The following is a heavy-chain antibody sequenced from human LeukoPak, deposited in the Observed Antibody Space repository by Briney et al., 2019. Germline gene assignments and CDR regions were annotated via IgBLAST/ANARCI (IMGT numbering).Heavy chain of an antibody. V-gene: IGHV3-23*01. J-gene: IGHJ4*02. CDR2: ISGSGGST. CDR1: GFTFSSYA. CDR3: AKEGQWPGYYFDY. Sequence: GGSVSLSCAASGFTFSSYAMSWVRQAPGKRLEWVSAISGSGGSTYYADSVKGRFTISRDNSKNTQYLQMNSLRAEDTAVYYCAKEGQWPGYYFDYWGQGNGDPVSS. D-gene: IGHD6-19*01.